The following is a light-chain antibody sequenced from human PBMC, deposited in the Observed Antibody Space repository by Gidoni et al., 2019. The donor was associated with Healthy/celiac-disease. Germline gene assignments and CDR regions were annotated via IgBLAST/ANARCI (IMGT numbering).Light chain of an antibody. CDR2: SNN. CDR1: SSNIGSNT. Sequence: QSVLTQPPSASWTPGQRVTISCSGSSSNIGSNTVNWYQQLPGTAPNILIYSNNQRPSGVPDRFSGSKSGTSASLAISGLQSEDEADYYCAAWDDSLNGPVFGGGTKLTVL. V-gene: IGLV1-44*01. CDR3: AAWDDSLNGPV. J-gene: IGLJ2*01.